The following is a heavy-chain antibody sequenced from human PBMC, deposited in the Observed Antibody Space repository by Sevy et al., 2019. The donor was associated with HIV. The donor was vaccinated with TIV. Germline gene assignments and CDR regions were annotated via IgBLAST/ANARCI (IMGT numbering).Heavy chain of an antibody. V-gene: IGHV3-33*06. D-gene: IGHD5-12*01. J-gene: IGHJ4*02. CDR2: IWYDGSKI. CDR1: GFTFSNYA. CDR3: AKGGPNSGYDYYFDY. Sequence: GGSLRLSCAASGFTFSNYAMHWVRQAPGKGLAWVALIWYDGSKIFYADSVKGRFTISRDNSESTLYLQMNSLRAEDTALYHCAKGGPNSGYDYYFDYWGQGTLVTVS.